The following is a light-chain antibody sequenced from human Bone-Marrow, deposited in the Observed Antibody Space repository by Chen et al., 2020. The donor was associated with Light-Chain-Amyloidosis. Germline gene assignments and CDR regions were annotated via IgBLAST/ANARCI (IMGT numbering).Light chain of an antibody. Sequence: SYELTQPPSVSVSPGQTARITCSGDDLPTKYAYWYQQKPGQAPVLVIHRDTERPSGISERFSGSSSGTTATLTIRGVQREDAADYHCQSADSSGTYEVIFGGGTKLTVL. CDR2: RDT. CDR3: QSADSSGTYEVI. V-gene: IGLV3-25*03. CDR1: DLPTKY. J-gene: IGLJ2*01.